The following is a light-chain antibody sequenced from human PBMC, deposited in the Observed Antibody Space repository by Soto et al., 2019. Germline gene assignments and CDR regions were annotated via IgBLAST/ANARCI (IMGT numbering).Light chain of an antibody. CDR1: QSLTNSF. CDR3: QQYNNWPPP. V-gene: IGKV3-20*01. Sequence: EFVLTQSPGTLSLSPGERATLSCRASQSLTNSFIAWYQQRPGQAPRLLIYDTSSRASGIPDRFSGSGSGTDFTLTISSLQSEDSAVYYCQQYNNWPPPFGQGTRLEI. CDR2: DTS. J-gene: IGKJ5*01.